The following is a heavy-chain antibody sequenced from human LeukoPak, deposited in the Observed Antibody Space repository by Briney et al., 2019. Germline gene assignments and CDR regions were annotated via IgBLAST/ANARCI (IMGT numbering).Heavy chain of an antibody. Sequence: ASVKVSCKASGGTFSSYAISWVRQAPGQGLEWMGGIIPIFGTANYAQKFQGRVTITADESTSTAYMELSSLRSEDTAVYYCARDFRRDYYDSSGSMNYWGQGTLVTVSS. J-gene: IGHJ4*02. CDR3: ARDFRRDYYDSSGSMNY. CDR2: IIPIFGTA. CDR1: GGTFSSYA. V-gene: IGHV1-69*13. D-gene: IGHD3-22*01.